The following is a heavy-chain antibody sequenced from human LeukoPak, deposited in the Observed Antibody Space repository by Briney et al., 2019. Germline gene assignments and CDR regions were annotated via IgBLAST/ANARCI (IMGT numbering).Heavy chain of an antibody. CDR3: AKGYSSGWSGFSAFDY. Sequence: PGGSLRLSCAASGFTFSSYAMSWVRQAPGKGLEWVSVISGSGGGTYYADSVKGRFTLSRDNSKNTLYLQMNSLRAEDTAVCYCAKGYSSGWSGFSAFDYWGQGTLVTVSS. CDR1: GFTFSSYA. D-gene: IGHD6-19*01. CDR2: ISGSGGGT. J-gene: IGHJ4*02. V-gene: IGHV3-23*01.